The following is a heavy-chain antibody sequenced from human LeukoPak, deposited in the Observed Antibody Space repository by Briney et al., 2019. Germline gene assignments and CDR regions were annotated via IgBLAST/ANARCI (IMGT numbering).Heavy chain of an antibody. CDR1: GFTFSSYS. CDR3: AKDSSGWPGNYFDY. CDR2: ISGSGGST. V-gene: IGHV3-23*01. Sequence: GGSLRLSCAASGFTFSSYSMSWVRQAPGKGLEWVSAISGSGGSTYYADSVKGRFTISRDNSKNTLYLQMNSLRAEDTAVYYCAKDSSGWPGNYFDYWGQGTLVTVSS. J-gene: IGHJ4*02. D-gene: IGHD6-19*01.